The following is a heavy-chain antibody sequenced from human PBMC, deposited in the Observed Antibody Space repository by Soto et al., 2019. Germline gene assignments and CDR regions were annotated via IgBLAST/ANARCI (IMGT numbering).Heavy chain of an antibody. D-gene: IGHD3-10*01. Sequence: ASVKVSCKASGYTFTSYAMHWVRQAPGQRLEWMGWINAGNGNTKYSQKFQGRVTITRDTSASTAYMELSSLRSEDTAVYYCARLVRGVISLFDPWGQGTLVTVSA. CDR1: GYTFTSYA. J-gene: IGHJ5*02. CDR2: INAGNGNT. CDR3: ARLVRGVISLFDP. V-gene: IGHV1-3*01.